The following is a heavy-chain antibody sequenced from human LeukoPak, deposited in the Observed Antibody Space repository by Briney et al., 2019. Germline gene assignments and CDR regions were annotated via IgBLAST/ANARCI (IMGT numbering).Heavy chain of an antibody. D-gene: IGHD6-13*01. J-gene: IGHJ6*03. CDR1: GYTFTSYD. CDR3: ARAAYSGSWSYYYYYMDV. Sequence: ASVKVSCKASGYTFTSYDINWVRQATGQGLEWMGWMNPNSGNTGYAQKFQGRVTITRNTSISTAYMELSSLRSEDTAVYYCARAAYSGSWSYYYYYMDVWGKGTTVTVSS. CDR2: MNPNSGNT. V-gene: IGHV1-8*03.